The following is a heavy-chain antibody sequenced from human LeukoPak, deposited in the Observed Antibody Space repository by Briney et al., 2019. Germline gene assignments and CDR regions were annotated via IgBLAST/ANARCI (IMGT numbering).Heavy chain of an antibody. CDR2: IDISGCST. J-gene: IGHJ4*02. CDR1: GFIFSSHA. CDR3: ANEVRPNDY. D-gene: IGHD1-1*01. V-gene: IGHV3-23*01. Sequence: PGGSLRLSCAASGFIFSSHAMCWVRQAPGKGLEWVSSIDISGCSTYYADSVQGRFTISRDNSKNTLYLQMNSLRAEDTALYYCANEVRPNDYWGQGTLVTVSS.